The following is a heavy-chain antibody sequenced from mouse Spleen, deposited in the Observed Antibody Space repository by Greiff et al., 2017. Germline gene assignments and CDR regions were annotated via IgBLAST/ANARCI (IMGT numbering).Heavy chain of an antibody. CDR3: ARANGEPFDY. Sequence: EVQLVESGGGLVQPGGSLSLSCAASGFTFTDYYMSWVRQPPGKALEWLGFIRNKANGYTTEYSASVKGRFTISRDNSQSILYLQMNALRAEDSATYYCARANGEPFDYWGQGTTLTVSS. V-gene: IGHV7-3*01. CDR1: GFTFTDYY. CDR2: IRNKANGYTT. D-gene: IGHD4-1*01. J-gene: IGHJ2*01.